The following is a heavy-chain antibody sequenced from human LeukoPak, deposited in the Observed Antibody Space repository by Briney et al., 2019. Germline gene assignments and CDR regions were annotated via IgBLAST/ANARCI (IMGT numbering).Heavy chain of an antibody. CDR2: IDTGGGT. D-gene: IGHD3-3*01. CDR1: GFTFSAYT. J-gene: IGHJ5*02. Sequence: PGGSLRLSCSTSGFTFSAYTMHRVRQAPGKGLEYVSLIDTGGGTFYADSARGRFIISRDNPKNTLYLQMSGLRTADTALYYCVPSPATDFWSAYYTVSWGQGTLVTVSS. V-gene: IGHV3-64D*09. CDR3: VPSPATDFWSAYYTVS.